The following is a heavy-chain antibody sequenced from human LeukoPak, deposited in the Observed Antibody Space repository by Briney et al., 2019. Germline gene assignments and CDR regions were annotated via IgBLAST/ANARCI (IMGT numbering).Heavy chain of an antibody. CDR3: ARGVYIAAAQYAY. V-gene: IGHV4-59*13. Sequence: SDTLSLTCTVSGGSISSYYWRWIRQPPGEGLEWIGYIYYSGTTNYNPSLQSRITISVDTSKTKYPLKLSSVTAADPAVYYCARGVYIAAAQYAYWGQGTLVTVSS. CDR2: IYYSGTT. D-gene: IGHD6-13*01. J-gene: IGHJ4*02. CDR1: GGSISSYY.